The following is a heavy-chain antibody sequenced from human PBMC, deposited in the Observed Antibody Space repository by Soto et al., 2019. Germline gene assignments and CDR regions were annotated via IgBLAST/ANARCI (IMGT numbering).Heavy chain of an antibody. D-gene: IGHD6-13*01. Sequence: QITLKESGPTLVKPTQTLTLTCTFSGFSLSTSGVGVGWIRQPPGKSLEWLALIYWDDDKRYSPSLKSRLTITKDTSKHQVVLTMTNMDPVDTATYYCAHISNSSSWNLCYYMDVWGKGTTVTVSS. V-gene: IGHV2-5*02. J-gene: IGHJ6*03. CDR1: GFSLSTSGVG. CDR3: AHISNSSSWNLCYYMDV. CDR2: IYWDDDK.